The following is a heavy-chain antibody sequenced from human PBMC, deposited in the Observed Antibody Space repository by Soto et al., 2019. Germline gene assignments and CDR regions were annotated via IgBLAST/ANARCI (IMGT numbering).Heavy chain of an antibody. CDR2: IYYSGST. Sequence: QVQLQESGPGLVKPSQTLSLTYTVSGGSISSGGYYWSWIRQHPGKGLEWIGYIYYSGSTSYNPSLKSRVTISVDTSKNQFSLKLSSVTAADTAVYYCARDLRYSSGWHNWFDPWGQGTLVTVSS. D-gene: IGHD6-19*01. J-gene: IGHJ5*02. CDR1: GGSISSGGYY. V-gene: IGHV4-31*03. CDR3: ARDLRYSSGWHNWFDP.